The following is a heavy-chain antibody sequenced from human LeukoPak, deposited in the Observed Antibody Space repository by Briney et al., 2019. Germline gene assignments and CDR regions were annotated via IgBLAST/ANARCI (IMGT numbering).Heavy chain of an antibody. V-gene: IGHV1-18*01. CDR1: GYTFTSYG. J-gene: IGHJ5*02. CDR3: AGVVGLLLSYSGSYSVDP. CDR2: ISAYNGNT. Sequence: GASVKVSCKASGYTFTSYGISWVRQAPGQGLEWMGWISAYNGNTNYAQKLQGRVTMTTDTSTSTAYMELRSLRSDDTAVYYCAGVVGLLLSYSGSYSVDPWGQGTLVTVSS. D-gene: IGHD1-26*01.